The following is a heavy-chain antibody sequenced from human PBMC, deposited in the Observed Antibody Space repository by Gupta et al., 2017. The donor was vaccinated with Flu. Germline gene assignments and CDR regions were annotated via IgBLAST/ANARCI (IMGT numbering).Heavy chain of an antibody. CDR3: ARDLGSGYYGMDV. V-gene: IGHV3-33*01. CDR2: IWYDGSNK. CDR1: GFTFSSYG. D-gene: IGHD3-10*01. Sequence: QVQLVESGGGVVQPGRYLRLSCAASGFTFSSYGMHWVRQAPGKGLEWVAVIWYDGSNKYYADSVKGRFTISRDNSKNTLYLQMNSLRAEDTAVYYCARDLGSGYYGMDVWGQGTTVTVSS. J-gene: IGHJ6*02.